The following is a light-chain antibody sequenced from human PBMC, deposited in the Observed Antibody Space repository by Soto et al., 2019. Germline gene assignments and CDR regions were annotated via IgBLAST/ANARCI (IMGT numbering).Light chain of an antibody. Sequence: EIVLTQSQATLSVSPGERATLSCRASQSVNVNLAWYRQKPGQAPRLLIYGASRATGIPDRFSGSGSGTDFTLTISRLEPEDFAVYYCQQYGNSLTFGGGTKVEIK. CDR1: QSVNVN. V-gene: IGKV3-20*01. CDR3: QQYGNSLT. CDR2: GAS. J-gene: IGKJ4*01.